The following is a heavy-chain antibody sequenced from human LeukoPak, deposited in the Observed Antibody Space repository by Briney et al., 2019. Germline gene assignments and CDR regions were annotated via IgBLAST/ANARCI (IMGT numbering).Heavy chain of an antibody. J-gene: IGHJ4*02. CDR3: ARDSMTTVTTYTFGDY. V-gene: IGHV3-64*01. Sequence: GGSLRLSCAASGFTFSSYAMHWVRQAPGKGLEYVSSISSNGGNTYYANSVKGRFTISRDNSKNMLYLQMGSLRAEDMALYYCARDSMTTVTTYTFGDYWGQGTLVTVSS. CDR1: GFTFSSYA. D-gene: IGHD4-17*01. CDR2: ISSNGGNT.